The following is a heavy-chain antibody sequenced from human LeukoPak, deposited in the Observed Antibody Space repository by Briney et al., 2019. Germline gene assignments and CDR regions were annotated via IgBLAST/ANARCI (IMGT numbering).Heavy chain of an antibody. Sequence: SQTLSLSCAISGDSVSTNIGAWHWIRQSPSRGLEWLGRAYYRSKWYSDYAVSVKSRITITADTSKNHFSLRLNSVIPEDTTVYYCARGLGSGWFAYDYWGQGTLVTVPS. D-gene: IGHD6-19*01. CDR3: ARGLGSGWFAYDY. CDR1: GDSVSTNIGA. CDR2: AYYRSKWYS. V-gene: IGHV6-1*01. J-gene: IGHJ4*02.